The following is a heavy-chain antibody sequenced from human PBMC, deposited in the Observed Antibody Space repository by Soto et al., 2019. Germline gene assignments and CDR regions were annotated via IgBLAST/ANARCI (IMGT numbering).Heavy chain of an antibody. V-gene: IGHV3-23*01. CDR1: GFTFSSWA. Sequence: GGSLRLSCAASGFTFSSWAMTWVRQAPGAGLEWVSALTPGGETTYYIASVRGRFTISRDNARDTLYLQMNSLTAADTAVYYCAKDSDVSGKYQALDYWGQGNLVTVSS. CDR3: AKDSDVSGKYQALDY. J-gene: IGHJ4*02. CDR2: LTPGGETT. D-gene: IGHD1-26*01.